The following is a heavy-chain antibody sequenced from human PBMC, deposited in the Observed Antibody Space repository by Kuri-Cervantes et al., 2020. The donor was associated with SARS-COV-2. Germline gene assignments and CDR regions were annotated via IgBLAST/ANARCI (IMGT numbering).Heavy chain of an antibody. J-gene: IGHJ5*02. D-gene: IGHD2-2*01. CDR1: GGSISSSSYY. CDR3: ARRRGGQLDP. Sequence: SETLSLTCTVSGGSISSSSYYWGWIRQPPGKGPEWIGSIYTSGSANYNPSLKSRVTISVDTSKNQFSLKLSSVTAADTAVYYCARRRGGQLDPWGQGTLVTVSS. V-gene: IGHV4-39*07. CDR2: IYTSGSA.